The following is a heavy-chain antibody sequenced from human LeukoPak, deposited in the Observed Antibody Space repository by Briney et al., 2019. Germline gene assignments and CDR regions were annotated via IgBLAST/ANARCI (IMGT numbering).Heavy chain of an antibody. J-gene: IGHJ6*03. Sequence: PGGSLRLSCAASGFTFSRHGMHWVRQAPGKGLEWVTIISYDGSNTYYADSVKGRFTISRDNSKNTLFLQMNSLRVEDTAVYYCARHPGDFTGIVNYYYMDVWGKGTAVTVSS. D-gene: IGHD1-26*01. CDR2: ISYDGSNT. V-gene: IGHV3-30*03. CDR1: GFTFSRHG. CDR3: ARHPGDFTGIVNYYYMDV.